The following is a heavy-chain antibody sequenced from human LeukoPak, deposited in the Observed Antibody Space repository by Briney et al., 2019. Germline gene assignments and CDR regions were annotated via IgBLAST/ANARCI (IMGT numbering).Heavy chain of an antibody. J-gene: IGHJ6*02. CDR2: IWYDGSNK. D-gene: IGHD6-19*01. Sequence: GGSLRLSCAASGFAVGSSYMSWVRQAPGKGLEWVAVIWYDGSNKYYADSVKGRFTISRDNSKNTLYLQMNSLRAEDTAVYYCARDLIRSGWYHYYYYGMDVWGQGTTVTVSS. V-gene: IGHV3-33*08. CDR1: GFAVGSSY. CDR3: ARDLIRSGWYHYYYYGMDV.